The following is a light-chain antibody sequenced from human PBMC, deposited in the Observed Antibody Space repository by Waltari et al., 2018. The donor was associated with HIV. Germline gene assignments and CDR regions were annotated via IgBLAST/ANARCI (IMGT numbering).Light chain of an antibody. Sequence: QSALTQPRSVSGSPGQSVTISCTGTSSDVGGYNDVSWYQQHPGNAPKPMIYDVSKRPSGVPDRFSGSKSGNTASLTISGLQAEDEADYYCCSYAGSYTFVVFGGGTKLTVL. V-gene: IGLV2-11*01. CDR2: DVS. J-gene: IGLJ2*01. CDR1: SSDVGGYND. CDR3: CSYAGSYTFVV.